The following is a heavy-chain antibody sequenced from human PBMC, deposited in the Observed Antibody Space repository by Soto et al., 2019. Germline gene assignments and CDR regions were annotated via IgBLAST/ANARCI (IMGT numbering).Heavy chain of an antibody. J-gene: IGHJ3*02. CDR1: GGSISSYY. CDR3: ARTYYDFWSGYYMGAFDI. Sequence: PSETLSLTCTVSGGSISSYYLSWIRQPPGKGLEWIGYIYYSGSTNYNPSLKSRVTISVDTSKNQFSLKLSSVTAADTAVYYCARTYYDFWSGYYMGAFDIWGQGTMVT. D-gene: IGHD3-3*01. V-gene: IGHV4-59*12. CDR2: IYYSGST.